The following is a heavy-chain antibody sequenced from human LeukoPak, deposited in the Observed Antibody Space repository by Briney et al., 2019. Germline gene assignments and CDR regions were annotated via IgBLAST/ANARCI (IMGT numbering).Heavy chain of an antibody. CDR1: GFTFSSYD. J-gene: IGHJ3*02. CDR3: AGQARPGSAEGAFDI. CDR2: ISTTGDP. V-gene: IGHV3-13*05. Sequence: PRGSLRLSCTASGFTFSSYDMHWVRQDKGKGLEWVSAISTTGDPSYLGSVKGRFTISRENAKNSFYLQMNSLRAGDTAVYYCAGQARPGSAEGAFDIWGQGTMVTVSS. D-gene: IGHD2-2*01.